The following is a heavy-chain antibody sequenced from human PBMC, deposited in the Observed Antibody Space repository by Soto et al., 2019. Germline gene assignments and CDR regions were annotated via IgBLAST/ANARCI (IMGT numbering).Heavy chain of an antibody. J-gene: IGHJ4*02. CDR1: GFTFSSYA. Sequence: QVQLVESGGGVVQPGRSLRLSCAASGFTFSSYAMHWVREAPGKGLEWVAVISYDGSNKYYADSVKGRFTISRDNSKNTLYLQMNSLRAEDTAVYYCARDGSSDYYDSSGYYYHFDYWGQGTLVTVSS. CDR3: ARDGSSDYYDSSGYYYHFDY. D-gene: IGHD3-22*01. CDR2: ISYDGSNK. V-gene: IGHV3-30-3*01.